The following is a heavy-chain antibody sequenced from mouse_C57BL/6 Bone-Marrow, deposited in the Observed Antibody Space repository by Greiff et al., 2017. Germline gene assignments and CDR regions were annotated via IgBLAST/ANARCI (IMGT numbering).Heavy chain of an antibody. D-gene: IGHD1-1*01. Sequence: VQLQQSGTVLARPGASVKMSCKTSGYTFTSYWMHWVKQRPGQGLEWIGAIYPGNSDTSYNQKFKGKAKLTAVTSASTAYMELSSLTNEDSAVYYCTNYYGSSYYWYFDVWGTGTTVTVSS. J-gene: IGHJ1*03. CDR3: TNYYGSSYYWYFDV. V-gene: IGHV1-5*01. CDR1: GYTFTSYW. CDR2: IYPGNSDT.